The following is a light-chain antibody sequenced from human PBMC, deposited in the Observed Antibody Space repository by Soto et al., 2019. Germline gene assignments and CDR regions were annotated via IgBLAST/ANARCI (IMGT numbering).Light chain of an antibody. CDR1: SSNIGSYS. CDR3: ATWYDSLSVLYV. Sequence: QSVLTQPPSASGTPGQRVTISCSGSSSNIGSYSVYWYQQLPGTAPKLLIYRNNQRPSGVPDRFSGSKSGTSASLAISGLRSEDEADYYCATWYDSLSVLYVFGAGTKVTVL. CDR2: RNN. V-gene: IGLV1-47*01. J-gene: IGLJ1*01.